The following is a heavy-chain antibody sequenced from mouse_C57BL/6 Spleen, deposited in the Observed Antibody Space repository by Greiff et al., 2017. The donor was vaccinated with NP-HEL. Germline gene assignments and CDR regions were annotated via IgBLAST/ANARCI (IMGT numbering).Heavy chain of an antibody. Sequence: VQLQQPGAELVKPGASVKLSCKASGYTFTSYWMQWVKQRPGQGLEWIGEIDPSDSYTNYNQKFKGKATLTVDTSSSTAYMQLSSLTSEDSAVYYCARTEDYGSSSFAYWGQGTLVTVSA. CDR2: IDPSDSYT. CDR1: GYTFTSYW. V-gene: IGHV1-50*01. CDR3: ARTEDYGSSSFAY. J-gene: IGHJ3*01. D-gene: IGHD1-1*01.